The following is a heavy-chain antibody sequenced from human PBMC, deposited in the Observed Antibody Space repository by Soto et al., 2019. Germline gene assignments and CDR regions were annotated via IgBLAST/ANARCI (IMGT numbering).Heavy chain of an antibody. CDR3: ARGAAAGTHYYYGMDV. J-gene: IGHJ6*02. D-gene: IGHD6-13*01. CDR2: INAGNGNT. Sequence: ASVKVSCKASGYTFTSYAMHWVRQAPGQRLEWMGWINAGNGNTKYSQKFQGRVTITRDTSASTAYMELSSLRSEDTAVYYCARGAAAGTHYYYGMDVWGQGTTVTVSS. CDR1: GYTFTSYA. V-gene: IGHV1-3*01.